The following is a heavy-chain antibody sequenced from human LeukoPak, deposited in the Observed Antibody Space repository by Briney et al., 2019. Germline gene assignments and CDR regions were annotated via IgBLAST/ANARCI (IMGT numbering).Heavy chain of an antibody. CDR2: IYYSGST. CDR1: GGSISSYY. J-gene: IGHJ4*02. D-gene: IGHD6-19*01. V-gene: IGHV4-59*01. CDR3: ARSSLQWLSDY. Sequence: SETLSLTCTVSGGSISSYYWSWIRQPPGKGLEWIGYIYYSGSTNYNPSLKSRVTISVDTSKNQFPLKLTSVTAADTAVYYCARSSLQWLSDYWGQGTLVTVSS.